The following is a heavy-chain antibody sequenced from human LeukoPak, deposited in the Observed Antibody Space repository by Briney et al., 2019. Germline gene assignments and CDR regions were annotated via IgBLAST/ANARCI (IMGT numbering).Heavy chain of an antibody. D-gene: IGHD5-24*01. V-gene: IGHV4-31*03. Sequence: SETLSLTCTVSGGSISSGGYYWSWIRQHPGKGLEWIGYIYYSGSTYYNPSLKSRVTISVDTSKNQFSLKLSSVTAADTAVYYCAREGYSNNWFDHWGQGTLVTVSS. CDR3: AREGYSNNWFDH. CDR1: GGSISSGGYY. J-gene: IGHJ5*02. CDR2: IYYSGST.